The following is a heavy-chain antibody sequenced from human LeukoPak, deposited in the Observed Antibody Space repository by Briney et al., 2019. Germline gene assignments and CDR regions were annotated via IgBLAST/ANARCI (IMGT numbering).Heavy chain of an antibody. J-gene: IGHJ4*02. CDR1: GGSFSGYY. V-gene: IGHV4-34*01. CDR3: AKGRDGYNEVYFDY. D-gene: IGHD5-24*01. CDR2: INHSGST. Sequence: SETLSLTCAVYGGSFSGYYWSWIRQPPGKGLEWIGEINHSGSTNYNPSLKSRVTISVDTSKNQFSLKLSSVTAADTAVYYCAKGRDGYNEVYFDYWGQGTLVTVSS.